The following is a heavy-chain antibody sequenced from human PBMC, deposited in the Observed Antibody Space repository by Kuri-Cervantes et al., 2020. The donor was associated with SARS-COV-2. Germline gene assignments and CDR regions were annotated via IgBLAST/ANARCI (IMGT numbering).Heavy chain of an antibody. CDR2: ISSSGSTI. CDR3: ARSGSSWYAKPLFYYYGMDV. J-gene: IGHJ6*02. D-gene: IGHD6-13*01. Sequence: GGSLRLSCAASGFTFSSYEMNWVRQAPGKGLEWVSYISSSGSTIYYADSVKGRFTISRDNAKNSLYLQMNSLRAEDTAVYYCARSGSSWYAKPLFYYYGMDVWGQGTTVTVSS. CDR1: GFTFSSYE. V-gene: IGHV3-48*03.